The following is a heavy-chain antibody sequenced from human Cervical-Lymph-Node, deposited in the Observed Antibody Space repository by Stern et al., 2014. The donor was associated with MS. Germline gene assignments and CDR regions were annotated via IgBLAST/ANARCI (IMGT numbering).Heavy chain of an antibody. CDR1: GASITTNH. V-gene: IGHV4-59*08. J-gene: IGHJ4*02. Sequence: VQLVESGPGLVKPSETLSLTCVVSGASITTNHWSWIRQSPGKGLEWIGNVHYTGSTTYNPALPSRVTTAIDTPTKQFSLSLSSVTAADTAVYFCASCDGYSFASWGQGTLVTVSS. CDR2: VHYTGST. D-gene: IGHD4-17*01. CDR3: ASCDGYSFAS.